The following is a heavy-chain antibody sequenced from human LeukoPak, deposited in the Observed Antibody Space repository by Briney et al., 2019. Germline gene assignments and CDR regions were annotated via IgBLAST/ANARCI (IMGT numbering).Heavy chain of an antibody. V-gene: IGHV1-2*02. D-gene: IGHD3-22*01. Sequence: ASVKVSCKASGGTFSSYAISWVRQAPGQGLEWMGWINPNSGGTNYAQKFQGRVTMTRDTSISTAYMELSRLRSDDTAVYYCARVYYYDSSGYMEFDYWGQGTLVTVSS. CDR2: INPNSGGT. J-gene: IGHJ4*02. CDR1: GGTFSSYA. CDR3: ARVYYYDSSGYMEFDY.